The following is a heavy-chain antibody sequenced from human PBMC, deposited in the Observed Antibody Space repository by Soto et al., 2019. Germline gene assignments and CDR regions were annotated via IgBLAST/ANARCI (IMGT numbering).Heavy chain of an antibody. V-gene: IGHV1-2*04. CDR2: INPNSGGT. CDR3: ARDNAMVVAASYYYGMDV. J-gene: IGHJ6*02. D-gene: IGHD2-15*01. Sequence: ASVKVSCKASGYTFTGYYMHWVRQAPGQGLEGMGWINPNSGGTNYAQKFQGWVPMTRDTSISTAYMELSRLRSDDTAVYYCARDNAMVVAASYYYGMDVWGQGTTVTVSS. CDR1: GYTFTGYY.